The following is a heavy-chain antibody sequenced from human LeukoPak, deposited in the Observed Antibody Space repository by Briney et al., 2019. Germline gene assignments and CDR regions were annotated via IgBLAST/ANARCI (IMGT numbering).Heavy chain of an antibody. D-gene: IGHD3-22*01. J-gene: IGHJ4*02. CDR2: ISSSSNII. CDR3: ARDYYDSSSSYFDY. V-gene: IGHV3-48*01. CDR1: GFTFNTYS. Sequence: GGSLRLSCAASGFTFNTYSMNWVRQPPGKGLEWVSYISSSSNIIFYADSVKGRFTISRDNAKKSLFLQMNSLRAEDTAVYYCARDYYDSSSSYFDYWGQGTLVTVSS.